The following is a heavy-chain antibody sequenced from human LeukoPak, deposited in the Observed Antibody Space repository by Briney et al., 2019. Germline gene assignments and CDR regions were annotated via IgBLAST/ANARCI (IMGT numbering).Heavy chain of an antibody. J-gene: IGHJ4*02. CDR2: ISGSGGST. CDR3: AKDRSSSWYNDLARYFDY. V-gene: IGHV3-23*01. Sequence: SGGSLRLSCAASGFTFSSYAMSWVRQAPGKGLEWVSAISGSGGSTYYADSVKGRFTISRDNSKNTLHLQMNSLRAEDTAVYYCAKDRSSSWYNDLARYFDYWGQGTLVTVSS. CDR1: GFTFSSYA. D-gene: IGHD6-13*01.